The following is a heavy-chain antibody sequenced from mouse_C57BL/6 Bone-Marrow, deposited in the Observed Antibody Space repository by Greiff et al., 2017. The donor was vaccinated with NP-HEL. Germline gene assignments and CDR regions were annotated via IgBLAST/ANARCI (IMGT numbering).Heavy chain of an antibody. Sequence: QVQLQQSGAELARPGASVKLSCKASGYTFTSYGISWVKQRTGQGLEWIGEIYPRSGNTYYNEKFKGKATLTADKSSSTAYMELRGLTSEDSAVYFCARRPPYYYGSSLDYWGQGTTLTVSS. J-gene: IGHJ2*01. CDR3: ARRPPYYYGSSLDY. V-gene: IGHV1-81*01. D-gene: IGHD1-1*01. CDR2: IYPRSGNT. CDR1: GYTFTSYG.